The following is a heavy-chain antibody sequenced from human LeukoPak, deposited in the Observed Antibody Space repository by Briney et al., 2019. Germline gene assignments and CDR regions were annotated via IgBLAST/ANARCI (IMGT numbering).Heavy chain of an antibody. J-gene: IGHJ3*02. V-gene: IGHV4-39*01. Sequence: SETLSLTCTVSGGSTSSRSYNWGWIRQPPGKGLEWIGSVYYVGSTYYNPSLKSRVTTSVDTSKNQFSLNLRSVTAADTAVYYCARKGNRYCSSTTCMGEAFDIWGQGTMVIVSS. CDR3: ARKGNRYCSSTTCMGEAFDI. D-gene: IGHD2-2*01. CDR1: GGSTSSRSYN. CDR2: VYYVGST.